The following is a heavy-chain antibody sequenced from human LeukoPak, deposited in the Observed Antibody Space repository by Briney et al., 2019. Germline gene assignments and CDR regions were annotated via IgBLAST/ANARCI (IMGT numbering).Heavy chain of an antibody. CDR1: GYTFTSYG. V-gene: IGHV1-18*01. CDR3: ASIAQGTRAFDI. CDR2: ISAYNGNT. D-gene: IGHD2-21*01. J-gene: IGHJ3*02. Sequence: ASVKVSCKASGYTFTSYGISWVRQAPGQGLEWMGWISAYNGNTNYAQKLQGRVTMTRDTSISTAYMELSRLRSDDTAVYYCASIAQGTRAFDIWGQGTMVTVSS.